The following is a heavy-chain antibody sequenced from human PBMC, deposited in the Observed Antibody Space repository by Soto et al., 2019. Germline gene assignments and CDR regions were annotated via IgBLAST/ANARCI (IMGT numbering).Heavy chain of an antibody. CDR1: GYNFNTFD. CDR2: MNPGSGKT. V-gene: IGHV1-8*02. Sequence: ASVKVSCKASGYNFNTFDIYWVRQATGHGLEWMGWMNPGSGKTGYANKFQGRVTMTRDASTSTAHLELSSLTSEDTAVYYCARMASAGTLNWFDPWGQGTLVTVSS. D-gene: IGHD6-13*01. CDR3: ARMASAGTLNWFDP. J-gene: IGHJ5*02.